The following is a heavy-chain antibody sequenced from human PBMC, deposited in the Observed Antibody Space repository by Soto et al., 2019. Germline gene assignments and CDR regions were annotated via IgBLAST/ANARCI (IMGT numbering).Heavy chain of an antibody. Sequence: ASVKVSCKASGYTFASYYMHWVRQAPGQGLEWMGIINPSGGSTSYAQKFQGRVTMTRDTSTSTVYMELSSLRSEDTAVYYCAREPGITMVRGVPQPRYYYGMDVWGQGTTVTVSS. J-gene: IGHJ6*02. D-gene: IGHD3-10*01. CDR3: AREPGITMVRGVPQPRYYYGMDV. CDR2: INPSGGST. CDR1: GYTFASYY. V-gene: IGHV1-46*01.